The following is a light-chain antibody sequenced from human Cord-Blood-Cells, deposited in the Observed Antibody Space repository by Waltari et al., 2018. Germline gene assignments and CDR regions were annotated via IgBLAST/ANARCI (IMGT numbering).Light chain of an antibody. V-gene: IGLV3-19*01. CDR3: NSRDSSGNHVV. CDR2: GKN. Sequence: SSELTQDPAVSVALGQTVRITCQGDSPRSYYASWYQQTPGQDPVLVIYGKNNRPSGIPDRFSCSISGNTASLTITGAQAEDEADYYCNSRDSSGNHVVFGGGTKLTVL. CDR1: SPRSYY. J-gene: IGLJ2*01.